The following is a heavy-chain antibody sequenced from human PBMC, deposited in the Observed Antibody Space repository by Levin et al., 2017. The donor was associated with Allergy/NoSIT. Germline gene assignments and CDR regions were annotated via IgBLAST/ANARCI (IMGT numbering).Heavy chain of an antibody. CDR1: GFTFSDYA. Sequence: AASVKVSCAASGFTFSDYAMSWVRQAPGKGLEWVSSITSSGYITYLADSLKGRFTISRDNSRYTLFLEMSSMRADDTAVYYCAKDLDYYDGSGYDSWGQGTLVTVSS. D-gene: IGHD3-22*01. V-gene: IGHV3-23*01. CDR2: ITSSGYIT. J-gene: IGHJ4*02. CDR3: AKDLDYYDGSGYDS.